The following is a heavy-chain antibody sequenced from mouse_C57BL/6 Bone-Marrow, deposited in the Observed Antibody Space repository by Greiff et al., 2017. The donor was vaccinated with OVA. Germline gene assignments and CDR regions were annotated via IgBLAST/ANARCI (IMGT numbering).Heavy chain of an antibody. V-gene: IGHV1-26*01. D-gene: IGHD2-4*01. CDR1: GYTFTDYY. Sequence: EVQLQQSGPELVKPGASVKISCKASGYTFTDYYMNWVKQSHGKSLEWIGDINPNNGGTSYNQKFKGKATLTVDKSSSTAYMELRSLTSEDSAVYYCARGGITTEGYYYAMDYWGQGTSVTVSS. CDR3: ARGGITTEGYYYAMDY. CDR2: INPNNGGT. J-gene: IGHJ4*01.